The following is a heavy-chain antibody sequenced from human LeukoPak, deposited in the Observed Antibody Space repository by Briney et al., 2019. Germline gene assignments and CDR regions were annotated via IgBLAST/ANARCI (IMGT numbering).Heavy chain of an antibody. CDR3: ARRPRNSGSDDGPSGLDY. CDR1: GESFSGYY. V-gene: IGHV4-34*01. J-gene: IGHJ4*02. CDR2: IKHSGST. D-gene: IGHD1-26*01. Sequence: PSETLSLTCAVYGESFSGYYWSWIRQPPGKGLEWIGEIKHSGSTNYNPSLKSRVTISVDTSKNQFSLKLSSVTAADRAVNYCARRPRNSGSDDGPSGLDYWGQGTLVTVSS.